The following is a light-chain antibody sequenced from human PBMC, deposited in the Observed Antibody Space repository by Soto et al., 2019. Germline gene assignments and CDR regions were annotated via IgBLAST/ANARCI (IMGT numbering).Light chain of an antibody. J-gene: IGKJ1*01. V-gene: IGKV1-5*03. CDR2: KAS. Sequence: DIQMTQSPSTLSASVGDRVTITCRASQSISSWLAWYQQKPGKAPKLLIYKASSLESGVPSRFGGSGSGTEFTLSISSLQPDDFATYYCQQYASSSPWTFGQGTEVEIK. CDR1: QSISSW. CDR3: QQYASSSPWT.